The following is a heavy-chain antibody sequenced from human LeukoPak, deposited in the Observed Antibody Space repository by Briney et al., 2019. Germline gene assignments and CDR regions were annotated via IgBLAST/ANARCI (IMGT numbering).Heavy chain of an antibody. CDR1: GFTFSSYS. CDR2: ISSSSYI. D-gene: IGHD4-17*01. Sequence: GGSLRLSCTASGFTFSSYSMNWVRQAPGKGLEWVSSISSSSYIYYADSVKGRFTISRDNAKNSLYLQMNSLRAEDTAVYYCARGSYDYGDYVPYYYYYMDVWGKGTTVIVSS. V-gene: IGHV3-21*01. J-gene: IGHJ6*03. CDR3: ARGSYDYGDYVPYYYYYMDV.